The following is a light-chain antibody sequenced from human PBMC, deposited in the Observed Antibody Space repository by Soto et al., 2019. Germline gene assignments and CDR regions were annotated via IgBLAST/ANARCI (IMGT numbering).Light chain of an antibody. CDR3: QQYGSSPQT. CDR2: GAS. J-gene: IGKJ1*01. V-gene: IGKV3-20*01. Sequence: EIVLTPSPGTLSFSPGGRATLSCRASQSVTSGYLAWYQQTLGQAPRLLIYGASSRATGIPDRFSGSGSGTDFTLTISRLEPEDFAVYYCQQYGSSPQTFGQGTKVE. CDR1: QSVTSGY.